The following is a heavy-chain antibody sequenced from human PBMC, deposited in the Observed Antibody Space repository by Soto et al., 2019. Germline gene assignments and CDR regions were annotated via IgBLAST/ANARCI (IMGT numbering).Heavy chain of an antibody. J-gene: IGHJ5*02. D-gene: IGHD3-16*01. CDR1: GFSFKDYY. CDR3: ARDMYTNYVNYVDL. V-gene: IGHV3-11*01. Sequence: RRLCCAASGFSFKDYYMTWMRQTPEKGLEWISSITRSGGNAYDAASVKGRVTTSRYNAHNSLYLQMTGLRAEDTALYYRARDMYTNYVNYVDLWGQGTLVIFSS. CDR2: ITRSGGNA.